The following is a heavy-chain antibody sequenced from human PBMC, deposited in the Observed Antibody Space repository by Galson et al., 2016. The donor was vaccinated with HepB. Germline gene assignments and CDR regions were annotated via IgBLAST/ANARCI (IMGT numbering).Heavy chain of an antibody. CDR2: INPTGSVE. D-gene: IGHD1-26*01. CDR3: ARGLVGSTTAFDY. J-gene: IGHJ4*02. V-gene: IGHV3-7*03. Sequence: SLRLSCAASGFIFSRYWLSWVRQAPGKGLEWVANINPTGSVELYVESVKGRFTISRDSSKNTLFLQMDRLRPEDTAVYFCARGLVGSTTAFDYWGQGTLVTVPS. CDR1: GFIFSRYW.